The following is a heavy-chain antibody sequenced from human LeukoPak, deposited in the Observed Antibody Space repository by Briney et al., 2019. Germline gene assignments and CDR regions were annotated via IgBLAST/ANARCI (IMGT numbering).Heavy chain of an antibody. V-gene: IGHV3-53*04. CDR3: AKDSVVVPAFSFDP. Sequence: GGSLRLSCAASGFTVSSNYMSWVRQAPGKGLEWVSVIYSGGSTYYADSVKGRFTISRHNSKNTLYLQMNSLRAEDTAVYYCAKDSVVVPAFSFDPWGQGTLVTVSS. CDR2: IYSGGST. J-gene: IGHJ5*02. CDR1: GFTVSSNY. D-gene: IGHD2-2*01.